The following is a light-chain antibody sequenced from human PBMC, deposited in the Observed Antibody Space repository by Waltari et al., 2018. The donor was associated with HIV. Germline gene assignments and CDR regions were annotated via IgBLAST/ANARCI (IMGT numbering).Light chain of an antibody. J-gene: IGKJ4*01. Sequence: EIVLTQSHATLSLSQGERATLPSRASQNVNTFLAWYQQKPGQAPRLLILDASKRATGIPARFSGRGSGTDFTLTISSLDAEDSAFYFCQQRSNWPALSFGGGTKVEIK. V-gene: IGKV3-11*01. CDR1: QNVNTF. CDR3: QQRSNWPALS. CDR2: DAS.